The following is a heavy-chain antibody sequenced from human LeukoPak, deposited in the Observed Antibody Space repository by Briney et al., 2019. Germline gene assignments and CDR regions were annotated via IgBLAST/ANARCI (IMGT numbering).Heavy chain of an antibody. CDR3: ARLRVEMAAYAFDI. V-gene: IGHV4-39*01. CDR1: GGSISSSSYH. CDR2: IYYTGGT. J-gene: IGHJ3*02. Sequence: PSETLSLTCTVSGGSISSSSYHWGWVRQPPGKGLEWIGSIYYTGGTYYNPSLKSRVTISVDMSKNKFSVKLSSVTAADTAVYYCARLRVEMAAYAFDIWGQGTKVTVSS. D-gene: IGHD5-24*01.